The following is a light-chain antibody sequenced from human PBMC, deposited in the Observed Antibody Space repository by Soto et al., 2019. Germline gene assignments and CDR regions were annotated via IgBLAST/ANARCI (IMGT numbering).Light chain of an antibody. V-gene: IGLV1-47*01. CDR2: RNI. J-gene: IGLJ3*02. CDR3: AAWEDTLAAQV. CDR1: SSNIGRNF. Sequence: QSVLTQSPSASGTPGQRVTISCSGSSSNIGRNFAYWYQHGPATAPRLLIQRNIERPSGVPDRVSGSTSCTSVSLAISGLRSDEEATYYCAAWEDTLAAQVFGGGTKVTVL.